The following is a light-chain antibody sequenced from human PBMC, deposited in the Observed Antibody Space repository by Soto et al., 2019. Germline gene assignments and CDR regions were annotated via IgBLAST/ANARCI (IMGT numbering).Light chain of an antibody. J-gene: IGKJ1*01. CDR2: GAS. CDR1: QSVSSS. V-gene: IGKV3-15*01. CDR3: QQYNNWWT. Sequence: EFVLTQSPATLSLSPGERATLSCRASQSVSSSLAWYQQKPGQAPRLLIYGASTRATGIPARFSGSGSGTEFTLTINSLQSEDFAVYYCQQYNNWWTFXQGTKVDIK.